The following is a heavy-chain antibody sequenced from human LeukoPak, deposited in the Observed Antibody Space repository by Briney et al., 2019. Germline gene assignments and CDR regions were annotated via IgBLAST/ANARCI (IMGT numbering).Heavy chain of an antibody. D-gene: IGHD5-24*01. J-gene: IGHJ4*02. CDR3: TRVGYIDEGIDY. V-gene: IGHV3-23*01. Sequence: GGFLRLSCAASGFTFSSYAMSWVRQAPGRGLEWVSAISGSGGSTYYADSVKGRFTISRDNSKNTLYLQMNSLRAEDTAIYYCTRVGYIDEGIDYWGQGTLVTVSS. CDR1: GFTFSSYA. CDR2: ISGSGGST.